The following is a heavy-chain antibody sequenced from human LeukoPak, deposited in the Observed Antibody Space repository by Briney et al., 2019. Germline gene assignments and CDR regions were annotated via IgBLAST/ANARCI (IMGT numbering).Heavy chain of an antibody. Sequence: PSETLSLTCTVSGGSISSYYWSWIRQPPGEGLEWIGRIYTSGSTNYNPSLKSRVTMSVDTSKNQFSLKLSSVTAADTAVYYCARSHEYSSSWYLYAFDIWGQGTMVTVSS. V-gene: IGHV4-4*07. CDR2: IYTSGST. D-gene: IGHD6-13*01. CDR3: ARSHEYSSSWYLYAFDI. CDR1: GGSISSYY. J-gene: IGHJ3*02.